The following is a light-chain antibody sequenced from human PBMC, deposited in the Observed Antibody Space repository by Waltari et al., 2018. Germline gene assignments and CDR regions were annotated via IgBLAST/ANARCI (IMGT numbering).Light chain of an antibody. V-gene: IGKV2-40*01. Sequence: DIVMTQTPLSLPITPGEPASISCRSSQSFLHGNGNTYLHWYLQKPGQAPQLLIYGGSNRVSGVPDRFSGSGSGTDFTLKISKVEAEDVGVYYCVQAIAFPRTFGQGTKVEIK. CDR3: VQAIAFPRT. J-gene: IGKJ1*01. CDR2: GGS. CDR1: QSFLHGNGNTY.